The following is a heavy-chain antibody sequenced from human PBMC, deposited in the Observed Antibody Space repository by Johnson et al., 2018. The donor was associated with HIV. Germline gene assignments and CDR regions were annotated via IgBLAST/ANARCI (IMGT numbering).Heavy chain of an antibody. CDR2: ISGSGGRT. D-gene: IGHD3-16*02. Sequence: VQLVESGGGLVQPGGSLRLSCAASGFTFSTYAMSWVRQAPGKGLEWVSGISGSGGRTYYADSVKGRFTISRDNSKNTLYQQMNSLRAEDTALYYCARGSDPFGGVIVNGAFDIWGQGTMVTVSS. V-gene: IGHV3-23*04. CDR1: GFTFSTYA. CDR3: ARGSDPFGGVIVNGAFDI. J-gene: IGHJ3*02.